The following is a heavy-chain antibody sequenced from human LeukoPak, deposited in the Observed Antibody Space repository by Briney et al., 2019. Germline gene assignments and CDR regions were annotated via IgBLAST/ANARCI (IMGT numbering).Heavy chain of an antibody. V-gene: IGHV3-23*01. J-gene: IGHJ4*02. CDR3: AKASCSSTSCYRFES. CDR2: ISGSGGST. CDR1: GFTFSSYA. Sequence: GRSLRLSCAASGFTFSSYAMSWVRQAPGKGLEWVAAISGSGGSTYYADSVKGRFTISRDNSKDTLYLQMNSLRAEETAVYYCAKASCSSTSCYRFESWGQGILDTVSS. D-gene: IGHD2-2*02.